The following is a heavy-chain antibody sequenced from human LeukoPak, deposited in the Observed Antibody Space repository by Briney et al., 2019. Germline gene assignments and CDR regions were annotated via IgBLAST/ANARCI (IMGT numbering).Heavy chain of an antibody. D-gene: IGHD1-26*01. CDR2: IYYSGNT. CDR1: GGSISSSNW. CDR3: ARDVGATPGYFDY. V-gene: IGHV4-4*02. Sequence: SGTLSLTCAVSGGSISSSNWWSWVRQPPGKGLEWIGYIYYSGNTNYNPSLKSRVTISVDTSKNQFSLRLSSVTAADTAVYYCARDVGATPGYFDYWGQGTLVTVSS. J-gene: IGHJ4*02.